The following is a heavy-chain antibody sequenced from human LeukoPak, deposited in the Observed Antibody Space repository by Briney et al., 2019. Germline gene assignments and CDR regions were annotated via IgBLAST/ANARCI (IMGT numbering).Heavy chain of an antibody. Sequence: GGSLRLSCAASGFTVSSNYMSWVRQAPGKGLEWVSVIYSGGSTYYADSVKGRFTISRDSSKNTLYLQMNSLRVEDTAVYYCASDRLYISSSEDYWGQGILVTVSS. CDR1: GFTVSSNY. D-gene: IGHD6-6*01. CDR3: ASDRLYISSSEDY. J-gene: IGHJ4*02. CDR2: IYSGGST. V-gene: IGHV3-53*01.